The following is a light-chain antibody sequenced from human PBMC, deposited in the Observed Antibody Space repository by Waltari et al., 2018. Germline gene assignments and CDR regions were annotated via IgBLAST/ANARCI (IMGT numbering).Light chain of an antibody. J-gene: IGKJ4*01. V-gene: IGKV1-5*03. CDR2: KAS. Sequence: DIQMTQSPSTLSANVGDSVTMTCRAGQSINNWLAWYQQKPGKAPKFLIYKASTLESGVPSRFSGSASGTEFTLTISSLQPDDFATYHCLQYNSYPLTFGGGTKVEIK. CDR1: QSINNW. CDR3: LQYNSYPLT.